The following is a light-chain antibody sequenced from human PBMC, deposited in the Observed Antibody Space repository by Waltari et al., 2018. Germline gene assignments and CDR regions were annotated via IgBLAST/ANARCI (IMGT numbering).Light chain of an antibody. J-gene: IGKJ4*01. CDR3: QQYNSYSLLT. CDR1: QSISKW. V-gene: IGKV1-5*03. Sequence: DIQMTQSPSTLSASVGDRFTIPCRARQSISKWLAWYQQKPGKAPKLLIYKASTLESGVPSRFSGSGSGTEYTLTISSLQPDDFATYYCQQYNSYSLLTFGGGTKVEIK. CDR2: KAS.